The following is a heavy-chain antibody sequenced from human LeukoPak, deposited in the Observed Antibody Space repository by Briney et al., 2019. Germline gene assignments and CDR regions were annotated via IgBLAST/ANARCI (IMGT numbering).Heavy chain of an antibody. D-gene: IGHD5/OR15-5a*01. J-gene: IGHJ6*02. Sequence: GGSLRLSCAASGFTFSTYPMIWVRQAPGKGLDPFTSISGSDGRTYYADSVKGRFTISRDNFKNMVYLQMNNLRGEDTAVYYCAKVMSTTRSSWYGMDAWGQGTSVTVSS. CDR3: AKVMSTTRSSWYGMDA. CDR1: GFTFSTYP. V-gene: IGHV3-23*01. CDR2: ISGSDGRT.